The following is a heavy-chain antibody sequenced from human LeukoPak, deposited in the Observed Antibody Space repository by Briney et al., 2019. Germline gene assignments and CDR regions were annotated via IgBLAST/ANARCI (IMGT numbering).Heavy chain of an antibody. J-gene: IGHJ5*02. Sequence: ASVKVSCKASGYTFTSYAMNWVRQAPGQGLEWMGWINPNTGATKYAEKFQGRVTMTGDTSISTGYMELSSLRSDDTAVYFCARKYDILTGSDNWFDPWGQGTLVTVSS. CDR1: GYTFTSYA. V-gene: IGHV1-2*02. CDR3: ARKYDILTGSDNWFDP. CDR2: INPNTGAT. D-gene: IGHD3-9*01.